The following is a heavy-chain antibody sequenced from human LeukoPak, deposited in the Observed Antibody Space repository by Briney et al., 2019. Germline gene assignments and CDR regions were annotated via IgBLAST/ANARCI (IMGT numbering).Heavy chain of an antibody. D-gene: IGHD1-26*01. CDR3: AKDQGLYLGGSYYWDAFDI. J-gene: IGHJ3*02. CDR1: GFTFSSYA. CDR2: ISYDGSNK. Sequence: GGSLRLSCAASGFTFSSYAMHWVRQAPGKGLEWVAVISYDGSNKYYADSVKGRFTISRDNSKNTLYLQMNSLRAEDTAVYYCAKDQGLYLGGSYYWDAFDIWGQGTMVTVSS. V-gene: IGHV3-30-3*01.